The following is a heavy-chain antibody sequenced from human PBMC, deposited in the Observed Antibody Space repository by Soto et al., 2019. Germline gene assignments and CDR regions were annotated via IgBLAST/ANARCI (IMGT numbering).Heavy chain of an antibody. CDR1: GFTFSSYA. J-gene: IGHJ6*02. CDR2: ISYDGSNK. Sequence: PGGSLRLSCAASGFTFSSYAMHWVRQAPGKGLEWVAVISYDGSNKYYADSVKGRFTISRDNSKNTLYLQMNSLRAEDTAVYYCARAAPHYYGMDVWGQGTTVTVSS. V-gene: IGHV3-30-3*01. CDR3: ARAAPHYYGMDV.